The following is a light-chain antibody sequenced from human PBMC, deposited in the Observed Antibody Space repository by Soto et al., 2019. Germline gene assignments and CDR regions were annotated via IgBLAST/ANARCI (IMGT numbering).Light chain of an antibody. J-gene: IGKJ1*01. CDR2: DAS. Sequence: EIVLTQSPATLSLSPGERATLSCRASQSVSRYLAWYQHKPGQAPRLLIYDASNRATGIPARFSGSGSGTDFTLTIRTLEPEDFAVYYCQQYGSSPRTFGQGTKVDIK. CDR1: QSVSRY. V-gene: IGKV3-20*01. CDR3: QQYGSSPRT.